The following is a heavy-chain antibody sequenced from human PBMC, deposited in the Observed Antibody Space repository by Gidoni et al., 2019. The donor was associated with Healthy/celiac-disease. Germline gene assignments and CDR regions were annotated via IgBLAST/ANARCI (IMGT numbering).Heavy chain of an antibody. CDR2: IGGSGGST. D-gene: IGHD6-19*01. Sequence: EVQLLESGGGLVQPGGSLRLSCAAAGFTFSSNAMSWVRQAPGKGLAWVSAIGGSGGSTYYADSVKGRFTISRDNSKNTLYLQMNNLRAEDTAVYYCAKGLLVAGHPSYYGMDVWGQGTTVTVSS. CDR1: GFTFSSNA. V-gene: IGHV3-23*01. CDR3: AKGLLVAGHPSYYGMDV. J-gene: IGHJ6*02.